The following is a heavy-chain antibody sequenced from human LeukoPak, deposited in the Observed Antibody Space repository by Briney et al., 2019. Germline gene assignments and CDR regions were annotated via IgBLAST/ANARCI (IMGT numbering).Heavy chain of an antibody. J-gene: IGHJ4*02. D-gene: IGHD4-17*01. Sequence: PSETLSLTCAVSGGSISSSNWWSWVRQPPGKGLEWVSAISGSGGSTYYADSVKGRFTISRDNSKNTLYLQMNSLRAEDTAVYYCAKDWRSGDYAFYFGYWGQGTLVTVSS. CDR2: ISGSGGST. V-gene: IGHV3-23*01. CDR1: GGSISSSN. CDR3: AKDWRSGDYAFYFGY.